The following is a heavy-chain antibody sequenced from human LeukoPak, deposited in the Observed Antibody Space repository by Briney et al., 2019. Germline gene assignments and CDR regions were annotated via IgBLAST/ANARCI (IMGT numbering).Heavy chain of an antibody. D-gene: IGHD1-14*01. CDR1: GYTFTSYF. CDR3: ARDFPVYLISRTGTNWFDP. J-gene: IGHJ5*02. Sequence: ASVKVSCKASGYTFTSYFMHWVRQAPGQGLEWMGIINPSGGSTSYAQKFQGRVTMTRDTSTSTVYMELSSLRSEDTAVYYCARDFPVYLISRTGTNWFDPWGQGTLVTVSS. CDR2: INPSGGST. V-gene: IGHV1-46*01.